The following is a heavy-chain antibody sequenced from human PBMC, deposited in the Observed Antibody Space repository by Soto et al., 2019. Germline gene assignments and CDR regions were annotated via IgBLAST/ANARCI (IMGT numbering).Heavy chain of an antibody. V-gene: IGHV3-23*01. CDR2: TPGSGGSS. CDR1: GFTFKSYA. Sequence: GGSLRLSCAASGFTFKSYAMNWVRQAPGKGLEWVASTPGSGGSSYYADSVKGRFTISRDNSKNTLYLDLNSLKAEDTAMYYCARGGSTGWFYFDFWGQGTQVTVSS. CDR3: ARGGSTGWFYFDF. J-gene: IGHJ4*02. D-gene: IGHD6-19*01.